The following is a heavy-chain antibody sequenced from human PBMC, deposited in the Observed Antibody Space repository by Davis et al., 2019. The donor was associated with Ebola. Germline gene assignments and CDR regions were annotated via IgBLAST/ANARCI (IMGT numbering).Heavy chain of an antibody. V-gene: IGHV3-30*04. D-gene: IGHD2-15*01. J-gene: IGHJ4*02. Sequence: GESLKISCAASGFTFSSYAMHWVRQAPGKGLEWVAVISYDGSNKYYADSVKGRFTISRDNSKNTLYLQMNSLRAEDTAVYYCARLGDRYCSGGSCYPHYFDYWGQGTLVTVSS. CDR3: ARLGDRYCSGGSCYPHYFDY. CDR2: ISYDGSNK. CDR1: GFTFSSYA.